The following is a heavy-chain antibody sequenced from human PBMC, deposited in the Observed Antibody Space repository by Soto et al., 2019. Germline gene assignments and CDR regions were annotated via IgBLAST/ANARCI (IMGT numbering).Heavy chain of an antibody. Sequence: EVQLLESGGGLVQPGGSLRLSCAASGITFSSYAMSWVRQAPGKGLEWVSALSGSGGSTYYADSVKGRFTSSRDNSKNTLYLQMNSLRAEDTAVYYCAKQAPTYIVVVPAAMGAFDIWGQGTMVTVSS. J-gene: IGHJ3*02. CDR1: GITFSSYA. D-gene: IGHD2-2*01. V-gene: IGHV3-23*01. CDR3: AKQAPTYIVVVPAAMGAFDI. CDR2: LSGSGGST.